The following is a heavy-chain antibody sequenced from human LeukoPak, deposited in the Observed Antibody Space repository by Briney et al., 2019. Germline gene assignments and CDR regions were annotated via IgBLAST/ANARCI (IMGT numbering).Heavy chain of an antibody. Sequence: GGSLRLSCAASGFTFSNFNMNWVRQAPGKGLEWVSYISSSSSTIYYADSVKGRFTISRDNAKNSMYLQMNSLRAEDTAVYYCARAGGFDPWGQGTLVTVSS. CDR1: GFTFSNFN. V-gene: IGHV3-48*04. J-gene: IGHJ5*02. CDR2: ISSSSSTI. D-gene: IGHD3-10*01. CDR3: ARAGGFDP.